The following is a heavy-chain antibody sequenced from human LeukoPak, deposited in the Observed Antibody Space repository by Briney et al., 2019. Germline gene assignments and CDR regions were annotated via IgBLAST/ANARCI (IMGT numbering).Heavy chain of an antibody. CDR1: GYTFTGYY. V-gene: IGHV1-2*02. CDR2: INPNSGGT. D-gene: IGHD1-26*01. CDR3: ARLGGLVGETEDY. Sequence: ASVKVSCKASGYTFTGYYMHWVRQAPGQGLEWMGWINPNSGGTNYAQKFQGRVTMTRDTSISTAYMELSRLRSDDTAVYYCARLGGLVGETEDYWGQETLVTVSS. J-gene: IGHJ4*02.